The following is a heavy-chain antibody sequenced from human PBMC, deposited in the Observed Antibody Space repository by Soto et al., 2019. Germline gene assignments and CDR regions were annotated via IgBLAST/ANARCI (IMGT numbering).Heavy chain of an antibody. CDR1: GRTFSNYT. D-gene: IGHD2-2*01. CDR3: ARSSPYIVVRKPTGNQGCYGMDV. J-gene: IGHJ6*02. Sequence: QVQLVPSGAEVNKPGSSVKVFCKASGRTFSNYTISWVRHAPGQRLEWMGGIIAVFGTTDYAQKFQGRVTITGDGSTSTADMKRSSLRSADTAVYYCARSSPYIVVRKPTGNQGCYGMDVWGQWTTVTVSS. CDR2: IIAVFGTT. V-gene: IGHV1-69*01.